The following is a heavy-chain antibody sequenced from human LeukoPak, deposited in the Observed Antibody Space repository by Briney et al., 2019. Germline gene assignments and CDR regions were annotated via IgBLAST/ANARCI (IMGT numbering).Heavy chain of an antibody. J-gene: IGHJ4*02. V-gene: IGHV3-74*03. CDR2: INSDGSST. Sequence: GGSLRLSCAASGFTFSSDWMHWVRQAPGKGLVWVSRINSDGSSTTYADSVKGRFTISRDNAKNTLYLQMNSLRAEDTAVYYCARDRVYGYLFDYWGQGTLVTVSS. D-gene: IGHD5-18*01. CDR1: GFTFSSDW. CDR3: ARDRVYGYLFDY.